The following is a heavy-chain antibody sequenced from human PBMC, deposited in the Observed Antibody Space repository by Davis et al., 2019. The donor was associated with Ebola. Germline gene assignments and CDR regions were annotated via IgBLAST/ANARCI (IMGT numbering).Heavy chain of an antibody. CDR1: GFSLSTSGVG. CDR2: IYWNDDK. Sequence: SGPTLVKPTQTLTLTCTFSGFSLSTSGVGVGWIRQPPGKALEWLALIYWNDDKRYSPSLKSRLTITKDTSKNQVVLTMTNMNPVDTATYYCAHRRAYYYGSGQLKYYYYGMDVWGQGTTVTVSS. D-gene: IGHD3-10*01. CDR3: AHRRAYYYGSGQLKYYYYGMDV. V-gene: IGHV2-5*01. J-gene: IGHJ6*02.